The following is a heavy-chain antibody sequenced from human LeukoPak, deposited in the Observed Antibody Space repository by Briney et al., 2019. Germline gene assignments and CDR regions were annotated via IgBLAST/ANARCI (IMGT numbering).Heavy chain of an antibody. D-gene: IGHD1-26*01. J-gene: IGHJ3*02. CDR2: ISSSGRTV. V-gene: IGHV3-11*01. CDR3: AREVGFGGSYFI. Sequence: SYISSSGRTVYYADSVKGRFTISRDNAKNSLYLQMNSLRAEDTAVYYCAREVGFGGSYFIWGQGTMVTVSS.